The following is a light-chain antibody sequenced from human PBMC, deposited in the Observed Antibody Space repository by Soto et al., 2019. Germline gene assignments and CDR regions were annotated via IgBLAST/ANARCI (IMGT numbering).Light chain of an antibody. J-gene: IGKJ1*01. Sequence: DIVMTQSPDSLAVSLGERATINCKSSQSVLSSSNNKNYLVWYQQKPGQPPKLLIFWASTRESGVPDRFRGSGSGTDFTLTISSLQAEDVAVYYCQQYYTTQWTFGQGTKVEI. CDR1: QSVLSSSNNKNY. CDR3: QQYYTTQWT. CDR2: WAS. V-gene: IGKV4-1*01.